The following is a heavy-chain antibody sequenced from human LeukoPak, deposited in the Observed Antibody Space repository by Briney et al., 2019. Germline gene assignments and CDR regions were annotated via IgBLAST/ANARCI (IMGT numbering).Heavy chain of an antibody. J-gene: IGHJ4*02. V-gene: IGHV4-59*12. D-gene: IGHD6-6*01. CDR3: ARDRAIAARPHFIDY. CDR2: IHYSGTT. CDR1: RGSISAYY. Sequence: SETLSLTCTVSRGSISAYYWSWIWQPPGKGLEWIGYIHYSGTTNYYPSLKSRVTIALDTSKNQFSLKLNSVTAAVTAVYYCARDRAIAARPHFIDYWGQGILVTVSS.